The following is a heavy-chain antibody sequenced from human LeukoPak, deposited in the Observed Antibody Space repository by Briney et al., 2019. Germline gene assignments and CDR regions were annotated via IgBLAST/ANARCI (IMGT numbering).Heavy chain of an antibody. J-gene: IGHJ5*02. Sequence: SVKVSCKASGGTFRGNGYNWVREAPGQGLEWLGGIIPMFDSRSYAQKFQGRVTLTSDESRTTVYMELSNLTTEDTAIYYCAREANFGGNLNWLDPWGQGTLVTVSS. CDR1: GGTFRGNG. CDR3: AREANFGGNLNWLDP. D-gene: IGHD4-23*01. CDR2: IIPMFDSR. V-gene: IGHV1-69*13.